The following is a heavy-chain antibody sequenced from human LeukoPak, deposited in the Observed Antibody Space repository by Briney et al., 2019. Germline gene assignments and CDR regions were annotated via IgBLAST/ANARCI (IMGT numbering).Heavy chain of an antibody. Sequence: PGGSLRLSCAASGFTFSSYAMSWVRQAPGEGLEWVSAISGSGGSTYYADSVKGRFTISRDNSKNTLYLQMNSLRAEDTAVYYCAKDLEIAAAGPYFDYWGQGTLVTVSS. CDR3: AKDLEIAAAGPYFDY. J-gene: IGHJ4*02. V-gene: IGHV3-23*01. CDR2: ISGSGGST. CDR1: GFTFSSYA. D-gene: IGHD6-13*01.